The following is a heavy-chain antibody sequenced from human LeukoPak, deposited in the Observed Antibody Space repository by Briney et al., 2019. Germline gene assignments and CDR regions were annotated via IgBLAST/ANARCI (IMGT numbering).Heavy chain of an antibody. CDR2: IYHSGST. V-gene: IGHV4-30-2*01. Sequence: SQTLSLTCAVSGGSISSGGYSWSWIRQPPGNGLEWIGYIYHSGSTYYSPSLKSRVTISVDRSKNQFSLKLSSVTAADTAVYYCARGGVTMVRGVIIRGFDYWGQGTLVTVSS. D-gene: IGHD3-10*01. CDR3: ARGGVTMVRGVIIRGFDY. J-gene: IGHJ4*02. CDR1: GGSISSGGYS.